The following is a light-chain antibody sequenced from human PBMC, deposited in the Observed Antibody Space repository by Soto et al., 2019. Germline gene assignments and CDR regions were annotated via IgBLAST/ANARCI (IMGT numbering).Light chain of an antibody. CDR3: SSYAGSNIL. Sequence: QSVLTQPPSASGSPGKSVNISCTGTSSDVGGYNYVSWYQQHPGKAPKLMIYEVNKRPSGVPDRFAASKSGNTASLTVSGLQAEDEADYYCSSYAGSNILFGTGTKVTVL. CDR1: SSDVGGYNY. V-gene: IGLV2-8*01. J-gene: IGLJ1*01. CDR2: EVN.